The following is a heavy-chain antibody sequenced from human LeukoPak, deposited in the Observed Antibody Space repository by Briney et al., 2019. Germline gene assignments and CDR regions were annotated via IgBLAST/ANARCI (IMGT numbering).Heavy chain of an antibody. CDR1: GFIFSSYW. V-gene: IGHV3-7*05. Sequence: PGGSLRLSCAASGFIFSSYWMNWLRQAPGKGLEWVANIKEDGSAKYYVDSVKGRFTISRDNAKNSLYLQMNSLRAEDTAVYYCVMDMDVWGQGTTVTVSS. CDR2: IKEDGSAK. CDR3: VMDMDV. J-gene: IGHJ6*02.